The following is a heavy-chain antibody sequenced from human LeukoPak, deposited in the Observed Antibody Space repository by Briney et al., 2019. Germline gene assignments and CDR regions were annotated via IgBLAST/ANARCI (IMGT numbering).Heavy chain of an antibody. CDR3: ARDGFIAVAGFDY. V-gene: IGHV1-69*01. J-gene: IGHJ4*02. CDR1: GGTFSSYA. Sequence: SVKVSCKASGGTFSSYAISWVRQAPGQGLEWMGGIIPIFGTANYAQEFQGRVTITADESTSTAYMELSSLRSEDTAVYYCARDGFIAVAGFDYWGQGTLVTVSS. CDR2: IIPIFGTA. D-gene: IGHD6-19*01.